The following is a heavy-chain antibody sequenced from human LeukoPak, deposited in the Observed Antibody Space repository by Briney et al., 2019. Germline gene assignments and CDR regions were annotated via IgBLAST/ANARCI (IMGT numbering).Heavy chain of an antibody. V-gene: IGHV5-51*01. CDR1: GYSFTSYW. Sequence: PGESLKISCKGSGYSFTSYWIGWVRQMPGKGLEWMGIIYPGDSDTRYSPSFQGQVTISADKSISTAYLQWSSLKASDTAMYYCARQIWGVAGSTPPIYYFDYWGQGTLVTVSS. CDR2: IYPGDSDT. J-gene: IGHJ4*02. CDR3: ARQIWGVAGSTPPIYYFDY. D-gene: IGHD6-19*01.